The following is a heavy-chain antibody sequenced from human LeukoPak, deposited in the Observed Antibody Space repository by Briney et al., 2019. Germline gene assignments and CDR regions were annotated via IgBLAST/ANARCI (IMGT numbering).Heavy chain of an antibody. CDR3: ARDPGYESWSPFWGGMDV. CDR2: ITRDGSST. CDR1: GFTFSSSW. D-gene: IGHD3-16*01. Sequence: GGTLRLSCAASGFTFSSSWMHWVRQAPGKGLVWVSRITRDGSSTTYADSVKGRFTTSRDNAKDTLYLQMDSLRDDDTAVYYCARDPGYESWSPFWGGMDVWGNGTTVIVSS. J-gene: IGHJ6*04. V-gene: IGHV3-74*01.